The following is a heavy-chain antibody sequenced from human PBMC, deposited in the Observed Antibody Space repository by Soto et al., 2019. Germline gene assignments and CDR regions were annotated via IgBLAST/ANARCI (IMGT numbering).Heavy chain of an antibody. D-gene: IGHD2-15*01. V-gene: IGHV1-69*13. CDR1: GGTFSSYA. CDR2: IIPIFGTA. Sequence: GASVKVSCKASGGTFSSYAISWVRQAPGQGLEWMGGIIPIFGTANYAQKFQGRVTITADESTSTAYMELSSLRSEDTAVYYCARGYCSGGSCYMSSNRILDYWGQGTLVTVSS. CDR3: ARGYCSGGSCYMSSNRILDY. J-gene: IGHJ4*02.